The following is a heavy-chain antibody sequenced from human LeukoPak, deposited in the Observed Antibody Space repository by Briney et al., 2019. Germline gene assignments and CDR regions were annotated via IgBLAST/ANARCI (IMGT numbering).Heavy chain of an antibody. Sequence: SETLSLTCTVSGVSISSYYWSWIRQPAGKGLEWIGRIYTSGSTNYNPSPKSRVTMSVDTSKNQFYLQLSSVTAADKAVYYCARHMPGYQLPEPNFDYWGQGTLVRVSS. J-gene: IGHJ4*02. CDR2: IYTSGST. CDR3: ARHMPGYQLPEPNFDY. CDR1: GVSISSYY. V-gene: IGHV4-4*07. D-gene: IGHD2-2*01.